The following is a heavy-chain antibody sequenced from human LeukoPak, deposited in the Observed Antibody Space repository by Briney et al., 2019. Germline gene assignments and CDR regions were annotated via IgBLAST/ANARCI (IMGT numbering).Heavy chain of an antibody. CDR2: ISGSGGST. J-gene: IGHJ4*02. CDR1: GFTFSSYA. CDR3: AKIVGYSYGYVEGTFDY. D-gene: IGHD5-18*01. Sequence: GGSLRLSCAASGFTFSSYAMGWVRQAPGKGLEWVSAISGSGGSTYYADSVKGRFTISRDNSKNTLYLQMNSLRAEDTAVYYCAKIVGYSYGYVEGTFDYWGQGTLVTVSS. V-gene: IGHV3-23*01.